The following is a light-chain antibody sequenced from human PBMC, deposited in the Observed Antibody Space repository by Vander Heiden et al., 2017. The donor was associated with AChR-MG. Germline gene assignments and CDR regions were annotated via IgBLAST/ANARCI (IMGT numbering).Light chain of an antibody. Sequence: QSALTQPASVSGSPGQSITISCTGTSSDVGNYNLVSWYQYHPGKPPRLMIHEGTKRPSGVSNRFSGFKSGNTASLRISGLQAEDEATYYCCSYAGSSTFVVFGGGTKLTVL. V-gene: IGLV2-23*03. J-gene: IGLJ2*01. CDR3: CSYAGSSTFVV. CDR2: EGT. CDR1: SSDVGNYNL.